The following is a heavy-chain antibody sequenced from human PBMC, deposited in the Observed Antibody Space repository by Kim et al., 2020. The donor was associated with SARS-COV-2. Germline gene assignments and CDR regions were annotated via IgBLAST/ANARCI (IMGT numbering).Heavy chain of an antibody. CDR3: AKAPDWFWVYKSNWFDP. CDR2: ISGSGGST. Sequence: GGSLRLSCAASGFTFSSYAMSWVRQAPGKGLEWVSAISGSGGSTYYADSVKGRFTISRDNSKNTLYLQMNSLRAEDTAVYYCAKAPDWFWVYKSNWFDPWGQGTLVTVSS. V-gene: IGHV3-23*01. J-gene: IGHJ5*02. CDR1: GFTFSSYA. D-gene: IGHD3-9*01.